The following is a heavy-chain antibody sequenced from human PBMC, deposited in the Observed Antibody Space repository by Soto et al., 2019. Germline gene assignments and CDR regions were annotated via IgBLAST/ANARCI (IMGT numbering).Heavy chain of an antibody. CDR3: TSVIVGAPGDAFAI. CDR2: IYYSGST. Sequence: QLQLQESGPGLVKPSETLSLTCTVSGGSISSSSYYWGWIRQPPGKGLEWIGSIYYSGSTYYNPSLKSKVTTSVDTSKQQFSLKLSSVTAADTAVYYCTSVIVGAPGDAFAIWGQGTMVTVSS. J-gene: IGHJ3*02. CDR1: GGSISSSSYY. D-gene: IGHD1-26*01. V-gene: IGHV4-39*01.